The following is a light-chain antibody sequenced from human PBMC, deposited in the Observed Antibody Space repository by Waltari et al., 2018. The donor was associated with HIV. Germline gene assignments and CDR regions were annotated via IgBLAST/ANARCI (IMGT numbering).Light chain of an antibody. V-gene: IGKV2-28*01. Sequence: EIVMTQSPLRLPVTPGEPASISCRSSQSLLQSNVFHTFDWYMQKPGQSPHLLIYMATYRASGVPDRFSGSGSGTDFTLKISRVEAEDVGVYYCMQSLQSPYTFGQGTKLEIK. J-gene: IGKJ2*01. CDR1: QSLLQSNVFHT. CDR2: MAT. CDR3: MQSLQSPYT.